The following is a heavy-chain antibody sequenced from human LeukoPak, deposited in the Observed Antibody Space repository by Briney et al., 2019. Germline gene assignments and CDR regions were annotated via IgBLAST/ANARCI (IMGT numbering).Heavy chain of an antibody. J-gene: IGHJ4*02. CDR3: ARYIVVVPAATIYYFDY. D-gene: IGHD2-2*01. V-gene: IGHV1-18*01. CDR2: ISAYNGNT. Sequence: ASVKVSCKASGYTFTSYGISWVRQAPGQGLEWVGWISAYNGNTNYAQKLQGRVTMTTDTSTSTAYMELRSLRSDDTAVYYCARYIVVVPAATIYYFDYWGQGTLVTVSS. CDR1: GYTFTSYG.